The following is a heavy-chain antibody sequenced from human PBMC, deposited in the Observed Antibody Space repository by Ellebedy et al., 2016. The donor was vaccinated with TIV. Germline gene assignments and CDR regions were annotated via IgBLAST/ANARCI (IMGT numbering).Heavy chain of an antibody. D-gene: IGHD6-19*01. CDR2: ISYDANNK. J-gene: IGHJ4*02. CDR1: GFIFSSYY. CDR3: AFPRAGYNSGWTY. V-gene: IGHV3-30*03. Sequence: PGGSLRLSCVASGFIFSSYYMTWVRQAPGKGLEWVALISYDANNKYYADSVKGRFTISRDNAKNSLYLQMNSLRPEDTAVYYCAFPRAGYNSGWTYWGQGTLVTVSS.